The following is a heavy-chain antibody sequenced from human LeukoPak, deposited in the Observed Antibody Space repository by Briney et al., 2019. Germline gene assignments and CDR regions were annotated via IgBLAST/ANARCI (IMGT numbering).Heavy chain of an antibody. J-gene: IGHJ5*02. CDR2: INHSGST. D-gene: IGHD2/OR15-2a*01. CDR3: ARYYARSWFDP. V-gene: IGHV4-34*01. CDR1: GGSFSGYY. Sequence: SETLSLTCAVYGGSFSGYYWSWIRQPPGKGLEWIGEINHSGSTNYNPSLKSRVTISVDTSKNQFSLKLSSVTAADTAVYYCARYYARSWFDPWGQGTLVTVSS.